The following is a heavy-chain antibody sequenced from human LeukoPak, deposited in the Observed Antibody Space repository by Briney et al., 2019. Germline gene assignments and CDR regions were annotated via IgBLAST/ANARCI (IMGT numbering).Heavy chain of an antibody. J-gene: IGHJ4*02. D-gene: IGHD3-22*01. CDR3: ARDGLYYYDSSGRLDY. V-gene: IGHV3-30-3*01. Sequence: PGGSLRLSCAASGFTFSSYAMHWVRQAPGKGLEWVAVISYDGSNKYYADSVKGRFTISRDNSKNTLYLQMNSLRAEDTAVYYCARDGLYYYDSSGRLDYWGQGTLVTVSS. CDR2: ISYDGSNK. CDR1: GFTFSSYA.